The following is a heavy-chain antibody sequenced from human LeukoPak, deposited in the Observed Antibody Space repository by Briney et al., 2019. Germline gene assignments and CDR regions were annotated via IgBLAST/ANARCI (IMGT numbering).Heavy chain of an antibody. CDR1: RGSISSSNHY. CDR3: ARSGFGSGTYAYYGMDV. CDR2: IHCGGST. J-gene: IGHJ6*02. V-gene: IGHV4-39*01. Sequence: KPSETLSLTCTVSRGSISSSNHYWGWIRQPPGKGLEWIGNIHCGGSTNYNPSLKSRVTVSVDTSRNQFSLKLNSVTAADTAVYYCARSGFGSGTYAYYGMDVWGQGTTVTVSS. D-gene: IGHD3-10*01.